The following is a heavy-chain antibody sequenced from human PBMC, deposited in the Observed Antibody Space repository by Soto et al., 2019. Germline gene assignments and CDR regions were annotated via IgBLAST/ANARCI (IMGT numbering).Heavy chain of an antibody. CDR1: GFTFSSYS. V-gene: IGHV3-23*01. D-gene: IGHD3-22*01. CDR3: AKSPRMYYYDSSGYYHYDY. J-gene: IGHJ4*02. Sequence: GGSLRLSCAASGFTFSSYSMNWVRQAPGKGLEWVSSISGSGGSTYYADSVKGRFTISRDNAKNTLYLQMNSLRAEDTAVYYCAKSPRMYYYDSSGYYHYDYRGQGTLVTSPQ. CDR2: ISGSGGST.